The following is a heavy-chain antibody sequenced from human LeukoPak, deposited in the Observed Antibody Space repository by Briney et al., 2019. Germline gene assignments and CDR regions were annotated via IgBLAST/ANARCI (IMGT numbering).Heavy chain of an antibody. V-gene: IGHV3-30*04. CDR2: ISYDGSNK. Sequence: GGSLRLSCAASGFTFSSYAMHWVRQAPGKGLEWVAVISYDGSNKYYADSVKGRFTISRDNSKNTLYLQMNSLRAEDTAVYYCARDNIAYYYDSSGYGVGAFDIWGQGTMVTVSS. CDR1: GFTFSSYA. D-gene: IGHD3-22*01. CDR3: ARDNIAYYYDSSGYGVGAFDI. J-gene: IGHJ3*02.